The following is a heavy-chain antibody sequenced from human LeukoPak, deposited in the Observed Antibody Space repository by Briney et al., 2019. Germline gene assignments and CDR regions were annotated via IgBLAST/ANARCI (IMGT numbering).Heavy chain of an antibody. CDR2: IYHSGST. J-gene: IGHJ3*02. Sequence: SETLSLTCAVSGYSISSGYYWGWIRQPPGKGLEWTGSIYHSGSTYYNPSLKSRVTISVGTSKNQFSLKLSSVTAADTAVYYCARQDIVVVIAISNAFDIWGQGTMVTVSS. CDR3: ARQDIVVVIAISNAFDI. D-gene: IGHD2-21*01. V-gene: IGHV4-38-2*01. CDR1: GYSISSGYY.